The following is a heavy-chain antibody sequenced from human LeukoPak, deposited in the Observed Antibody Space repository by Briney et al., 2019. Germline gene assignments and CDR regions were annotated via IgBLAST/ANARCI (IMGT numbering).Heavy chain of an antibody. V-gene: IGHV1-2*02. Sequence: ASVKVSCKASGYTFTGYYMHWVRQAPGQGLEWMGWINPNSGGTNYARNFQGRVNMTRDTSISTAYMELSRLKSDDTAVYYCARETAVAGTGEDCWGQGTLVTVSS. D-gene: IGHD6-19*01. CDR3: ARETAVAGTGEDC. CDR1: GYTFTGYY. J-gene: IGHJ4*02. CDR2: INPNSGGT.